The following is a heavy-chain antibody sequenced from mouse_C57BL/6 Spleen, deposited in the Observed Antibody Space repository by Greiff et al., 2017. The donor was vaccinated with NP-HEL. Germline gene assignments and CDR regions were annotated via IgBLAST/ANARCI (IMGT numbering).Heavy chain of an antibody. V-gene: IGHV5-6*01. Sequence: EVQGVESGGDLVKPGGSLKLSCAASGFTFSSYGMSWVRQTPDKRLEWVATISSGGSYTYYPDSVKGRFTISRDNAKNTLYLQMSSLKSEDTAMYYCARSVTAQATYFDYWGQGTTLTVSS. CDR1: GFTFSSYG. CDR3: ARSVTAQATYFDY. J-gene: IGHJ2*01. D-gene: IGHD3-2*02. CDR2: ISSGGSYT.